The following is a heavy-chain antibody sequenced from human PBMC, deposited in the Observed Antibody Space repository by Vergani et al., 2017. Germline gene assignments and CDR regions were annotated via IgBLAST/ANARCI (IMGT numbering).Heavy chain of an antibody. D-gene: IGHD6-13*01. V-gene: IGHV4-39*01. CDR3: ARQWQQLVPGPNRFDP. J-gene: IGHJ5*02. Sequence: QLQLQESGPGLVKPSETLSLTCTVSGGSISSSSYYWGWIRQPPGKGLEWIGSIYYSGSTYYNPSLKSRVTISVDTSKNLFSLKLSSVTATDTAVYYCARQWQQLVPGPNRFDPWGQGTLVTVSS. CDR1: GGSISSSSYY. CDR2: IYYSGST.